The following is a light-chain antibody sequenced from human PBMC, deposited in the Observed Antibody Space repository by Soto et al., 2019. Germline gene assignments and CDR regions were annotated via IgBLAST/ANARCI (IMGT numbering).Light chain of an antibody. CDR3: QQYGTSHRWT. J-gene: IGKJ1*01. V-gene: IGKV3-20*01. CDR1: QNIGTY. Sequence: IVLTHSPGTKSLSPGRRPTLSCRASQNIGTYLAWYQHKPGQAPSVLIFGASTRANGVPDRFSGSGSGTDFTLTISRLDPADFAVYYCQQYGTSHRWTFGQGTKVDI. CDR2: GAS.